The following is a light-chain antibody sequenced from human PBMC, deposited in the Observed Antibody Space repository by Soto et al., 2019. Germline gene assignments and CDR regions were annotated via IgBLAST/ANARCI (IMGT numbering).Light chain of an antibody. CDR2: SND. J-gene: IGLJ3*02. CDR1: SSNIGSNT. V-gene: IGLV1-44*01. Sequence: QSVLTQPPSASGTPGQRVTISCSGSSSNIGSNTVNWYHQLPGTAPKLLIYSNDQRPSGAPGRFSGSKSGTSASLAISGLQSEDEGEYYCATWEDSLNGPVFGGGTQLTVL. CDR3: ATWEDSLNGPV.